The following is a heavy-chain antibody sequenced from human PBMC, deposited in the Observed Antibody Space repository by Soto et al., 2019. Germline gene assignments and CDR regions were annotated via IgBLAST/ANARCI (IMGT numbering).Heavy chain of an antibody. D-gene: IGHD3-10*01. CDR3: AKPIGIALWLEFAS. V-gene: IGHV3-23*01. Sequence: GGSLRLSCAASGFTFNTYVMSWVRQASGEGLEWVAGVDGSDDSTKYAKSVKGRFIISRDNSKNTLFLQMDSLRIEDTAVYYCAKPIGIALWLEFASWGQGTLVTVSS. CDR1: GFTFNTYV. CDR2: VDGSDDST. J-gene: IGHJ4*02.